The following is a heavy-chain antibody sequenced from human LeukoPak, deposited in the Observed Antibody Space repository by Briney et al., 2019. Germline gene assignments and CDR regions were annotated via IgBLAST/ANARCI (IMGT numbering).Heavy chain of an antibody. V-gene: IGHV1-69-2*01. CDR3: ARFPTGYSSSSDLDY. CDR1: GYTFNDYY. D-gene: IGHD6-13*01. CDR2: VDPEDGET. J-gene: IGHJ4*02. Sequence: GSSVKVSCKASGYTFNDYYMDWVQEAPGKGLEWVGRVDPEDGETIYAEKFQGGVTITADTSTDTAYMELSSLRSEDTAVYYCARFPTGYSSSSDLDYWGQGTLVTVSS.